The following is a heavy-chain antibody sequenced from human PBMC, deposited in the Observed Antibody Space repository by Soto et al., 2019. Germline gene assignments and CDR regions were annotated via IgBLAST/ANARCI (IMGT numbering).Heavy chain of an antibody. CDR2: ISYDGSNK. V-gene: IGHV3-30*03. J-gene: IGHJ6*02. CDR1: GFTFSSYG. CDR3: ARDSITMVRGVILDYYGMDV. D-gene: IGHD3-10*01. Sequence: HPGGSLRLSCAASGFTFSSYGMHWVRQAPGKGLEWVAVISYDGSNKYYADSVKGRFTISRDNSKNTLYLQMNSLRAEDTAVYYCARDSITMVRGVILDYYGMDVWGQGTTVTVSS.